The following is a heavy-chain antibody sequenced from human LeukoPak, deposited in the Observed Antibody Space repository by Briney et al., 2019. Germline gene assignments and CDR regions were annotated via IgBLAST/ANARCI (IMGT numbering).Heavy chain of an antibody. V-gene: IGHV4-39*07. J-gene: IGHJ4*02. CDR1: GGSISSGSYY. D-gene: IGHD3/OR15-3a*01. CDR2: INHSGIT. CDR3: ARESGRTGSEL. Sequence: SETLSLTCTVSGGSISSGSYYWSWIRQPPGKGLEWIGEINHSGITNYNPSLKSRVTISADTSKNQFSLKLTSVTAADTAMYYCARESGRTGSELWGQGTLVTVSS.